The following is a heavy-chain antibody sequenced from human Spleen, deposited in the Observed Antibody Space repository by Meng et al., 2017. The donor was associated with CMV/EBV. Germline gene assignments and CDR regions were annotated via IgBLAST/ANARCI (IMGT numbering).Heavy chain of an antibody. CDR3: ARVLPTDIVVVPAATNWYFDL. J-gene: IGHJ2*01. D-gene: IGHD2-2*01. CDR1: DYY. V-gene: IGHV4-30-4*08. Sequence: DYYWSWLRQPPGKGLEWIGYIYYSGSTYYNPSLKSRVTISVDTSKNQFSLKLSSVTAADTAVYYCARVLPTDIVVVPAATNWYFDLWGRGTLVTVSS. CDR2: IYYSGST.